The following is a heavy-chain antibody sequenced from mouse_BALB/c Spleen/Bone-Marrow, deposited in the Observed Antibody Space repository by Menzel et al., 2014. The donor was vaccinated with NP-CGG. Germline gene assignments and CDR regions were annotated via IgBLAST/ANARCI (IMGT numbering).Heavy chain of an antibody. CDR2: VTNSGSSN. J-gene: IGHJ4*01. CDR3: ARQEGYGMHC. Sequence: EVHLVESGGVLVKPGGSLKLSCAASGFSFNNYVMSWVRQTPEKRLEWVATVTNSGSSNYYRDNVKGRFTISRDNANNTLYLKMNSLRSEDTAIYYCARQEGYGMHCWGQGTSVTVSS. V-gene: IGHV5-9-3*01. CDR1: GFSFNNYV.